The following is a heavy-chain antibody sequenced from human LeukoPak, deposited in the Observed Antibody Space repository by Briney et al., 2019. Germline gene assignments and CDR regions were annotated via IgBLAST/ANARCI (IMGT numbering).Heavy chain of an antibody. CDR2: IDSDGSGT. D-gene: IGHD6-6*01. CDR1: GLTLSGYW. Sequence: GGSLRLSCSASGLTLSGYWMHWVRQIPGKGLVWVSRIDSDGSGTSYADSVKGRFTISRDDVKNMLYLQMNSLRAEDTAVYYCASQMRGKSSSSGTLYYYGMDVWGQGTTVTVSS. J-gene: IGHJ6*02. CDR3: ASQMRGKSSSSGTLYYYGMDV. V-gene: IGHV3-74*01.